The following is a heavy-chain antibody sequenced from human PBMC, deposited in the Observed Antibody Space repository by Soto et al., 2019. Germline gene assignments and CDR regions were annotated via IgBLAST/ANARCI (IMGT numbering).Heavy chain of an antibody. Sequence: QVQLQTWGAGLLKPSETLSLTCAVYGGSFSGYYWSWIRQPPGKGLEWIGEINHSGSTNYNPSLKSRVTISVDTAKNQFSLKLSSVTAADTAVYYCARNRRQWLADYWGQGTLVTVSS. CDR1: GGSFSGYY. J-gene: IGHJ4*02. CDR3: ARNRRQWLADY. CDR2: INHSGST. V-gene: IGHV4-34*01. D-gene: IGHD6-19*01.